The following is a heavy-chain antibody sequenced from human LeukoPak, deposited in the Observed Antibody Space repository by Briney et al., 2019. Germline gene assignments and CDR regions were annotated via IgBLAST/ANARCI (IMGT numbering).Heavy chain of an antibody. Sequence: GGSLRLSCAASGFTFSNYGLHWVRQAPGKGLEWLAVISYDGRNKYYAASVKGRFTISRDNSKNTLYLQMNSLRAEDTAVYYCAKAEYCTGARCYSAAFAYWGQGTLVTVSS. D-gene: IGHD2-8*02. CDR1: GFTFSNYG. CDR2: ISYDGRNK. V-gene: IGHV3-30*18. J-gene: IGHJ4*02. CDR3: AKAEYCTGARCYSAAFAY.